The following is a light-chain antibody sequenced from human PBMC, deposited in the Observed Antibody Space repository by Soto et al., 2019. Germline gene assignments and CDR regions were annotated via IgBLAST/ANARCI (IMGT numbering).Light chain of an antibody. CDR1: SSDVGNYIY. CDR2: EVS. V-gene: IGLV2-14*01. Sequence: QSALTQPASVSGSPGQSITISCTGTSSDVGNYIYVFWFQQHPGKAPKLIISEVSNRPSGVSSRFSGSKSGNTASLTISGLQAEDEAHYYCTSYKTSSNYVFGTGTKVTVL. CDR3: TSYKTSSNYV. J-gene: IGLJ1*01.